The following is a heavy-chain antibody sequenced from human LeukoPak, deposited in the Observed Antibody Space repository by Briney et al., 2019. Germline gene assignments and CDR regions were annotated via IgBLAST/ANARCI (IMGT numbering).Heavy chain of an antibody. CDR2: ISYDGSDK. D-gene: IGHD6-19*01. Sequence: LRLSRAASGFSFGSSDIHWVRQAPDKGLEWVAFISYDGSDKYYADSVKGRFTVSRDNSKHTLYLQMNSLRAEDTAVYYCAKDRGWCFEYWGQGTVVTVSS. CDR1: GFSFGSSD. V-gene: IGHV3-30*18. J-gene: IGHJ4*02. CDR3: AKDRGWCFEY.